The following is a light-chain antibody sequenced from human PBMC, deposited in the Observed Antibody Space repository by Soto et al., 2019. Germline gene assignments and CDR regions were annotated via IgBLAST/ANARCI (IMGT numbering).Light chain of an antibody. CDR1: SSNIGNNY. J-gene: IGLJ3*02. CDR2: ENN. Sequence: QAVVTQPPSVSAAPGQKVTISCSGSSSNIGNNYVSWYQQLPGTAPKLLIYENNKRHPGIPDRFSGSKSGTSASLGITGLQTGDEADYYCGTWDSSLSAWVFGGGTKLTVL. V-gene: IGLV1-51*02. CDR3: GTWDSSLSAWV.